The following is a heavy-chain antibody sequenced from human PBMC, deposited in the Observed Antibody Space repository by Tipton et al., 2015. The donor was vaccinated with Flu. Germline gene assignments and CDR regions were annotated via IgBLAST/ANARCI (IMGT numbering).Heavy chain of an antibody. CDR1: GDSITSGNYY. CDR2: ASSSGST. D-gene: IGHD3-22*01. V-gene: IGHV4-61*02. CDR3: TRGAIYYDSRGFEYYRFGP. Sequence: TLSLTCTVSGDSITSGNYYWTWIRQSAGKGLEWIGRASSSGSTRYNPSLKGRATISLDMSRNQFSLKLISVTAADTAVYYCTRGAIYYDSRGFEYYRFGPWGQGSLVSVSS. J-gene: IGHJ5*02.